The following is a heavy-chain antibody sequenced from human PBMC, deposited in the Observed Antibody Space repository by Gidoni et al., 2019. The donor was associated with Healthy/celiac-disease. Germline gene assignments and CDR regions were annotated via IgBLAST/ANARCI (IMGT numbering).Heavy chain of an antibody. CDR2: TYYSGST. Sequence: QLQLQESGPGLGKPSENLSLTCTVSGGSISSSSYSWGLICQPPGKGLEWIGSTYYSGSTYYNPSLKSRVTISVDTSKNQFSLKLSSVTAADTAVYYCARGASHYYGSGSYYRPFDYWGQGTLVTVSS. J-gene: IGHJ4*02. V-gene: IGHV4-39*07. CDR3: ARGASHYYGSGSYYRPFDY. D-gene: IGHD3-10*01. CDR1: GGSISSSSYS.